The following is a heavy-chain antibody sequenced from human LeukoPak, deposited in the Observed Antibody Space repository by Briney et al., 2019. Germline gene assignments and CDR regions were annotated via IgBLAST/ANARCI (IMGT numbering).Heavy chain of an antibody. V-gene: IGHV1-69*05. CDR2: IIPIFGTA. CDR1: GGTFSSYA. CDR3: ARDKRWLQLDDAFDI. D-gene: IGHD5-24*01. J-gene: IGHJ3*02. Sequence: ASVKVSCKASGGTFSSYAISWVRQAPGQGLEWMGGIIPIFGTANYAQKFQGSVTITKGESTSTAYMELSSLRSEDTAVYYCARDKRWLQLDDAFDIWGQGTMVTVSS.